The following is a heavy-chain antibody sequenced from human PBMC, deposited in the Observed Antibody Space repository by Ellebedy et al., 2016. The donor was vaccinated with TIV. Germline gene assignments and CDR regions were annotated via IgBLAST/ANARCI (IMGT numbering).Heavy chain of an antibody. CDR3: AKFDYGDY. CDR2: ISGSGGST. CDR1: GFTFSSYA. D-gene: IGHD3-10*01. Sequence: GESLKISCAASGFTFSSYAMSWVRQAPGKGLEWVSDISGSGGSTYYADSVKGRFTISRDNSKNTLYLQMNSLRAEDTAVYYCAKFDYGDYWGQGTLVTVSS. V-gene: IGHV3-23*01. J-gene: IGHJ4*02.